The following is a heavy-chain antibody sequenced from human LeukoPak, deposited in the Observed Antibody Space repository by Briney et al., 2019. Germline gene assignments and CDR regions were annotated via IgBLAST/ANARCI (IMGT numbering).Heavy chain of an antibody. CDR3: ARDPNRYSSGEENGY. D-gene: IGHD6-19*01. Sequence: PGGSLRLSCAASGITFSSYMLTWVRQAPGKGLEWVANIKQDGSEKYYVDSVEGRFSISRDNAKNSLYLQMNSLRAEDTAVYYCARDPNRYSSGEENGYWGQGTLVTVSS. J-gene: IGHJ4*02. CDR2: IKQDGSEK. V-gene: IGHV3-7*01. CDR1: GITFSSYM.